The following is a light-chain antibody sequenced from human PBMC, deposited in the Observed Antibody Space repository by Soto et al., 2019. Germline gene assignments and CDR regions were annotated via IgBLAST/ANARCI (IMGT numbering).Light chain of an antibody. CDR3: QQGGSSPYT. Sequence: EIVLTQSPGTLSLSPGERATLSCRASQSVSSSYLAWYQQKPGQAPRLLIYGASSRATGIPDRFSGSGSGPDFTHTTSNREPQVLAMYSCQQGGSSPYTCGERTQPQIK. CDR2: GAS. CDR1: QSVSSSY. V-gene: IGKV3-20*01. J-gene: IGKJ2*01.